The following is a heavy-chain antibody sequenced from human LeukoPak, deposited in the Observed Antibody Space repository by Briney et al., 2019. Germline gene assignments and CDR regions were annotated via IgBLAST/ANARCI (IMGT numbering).Heavy chain of an antibody. CDR1: GFIVSGDF. Sequence: AGGSLRLSCAASGFIVSGDFMSWVRQAPGKGLEWLGRIKRETDGGTIDYAAPVKGRFTISRDDSRNTLYLQMDSLKIEDTAVYYCTTDRYYDNSELQFQHWGQGTLVTVSS. J-gene: IGHJ1*01. D-gene: IGHD3-22*01. CDR2: IKRETDGGTI. CDR3: TTDRYYDNSELQFQH. V-gene: IGHV3-15*01.